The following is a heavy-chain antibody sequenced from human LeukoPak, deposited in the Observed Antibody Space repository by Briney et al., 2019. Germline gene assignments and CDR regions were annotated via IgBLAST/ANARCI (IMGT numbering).Heavy chain of an antibody. V-gene: IGHV3-73*01. CDR3: TRHVTMVEYYYGMDV. Sequence: GGSLRLSCAASGFTFSGSAMHWVRQASGKGLEWVGRIRSKANSYATAYAASVKGRFTISRDDSKNTAYLQMNSLKTEDTAVYYCTRHVTMVEYYYGMDVWGQGTTVTVSS. D-gene: IGHD4/OR15-4a*01. CDR2: IRSKANSYAT. J-gene: IGHJ6*02. CDR1: GFTFSGSA.